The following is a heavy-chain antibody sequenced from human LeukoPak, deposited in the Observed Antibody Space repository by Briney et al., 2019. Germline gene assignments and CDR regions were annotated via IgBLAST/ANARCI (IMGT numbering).Heavy chain of an antibody. V-gene: IGHV3-66*01. J-gene: IGHJ4*02. CDR3: ARDLAARSLDY. CDR2: IYSGGST. D-gene: IGHD6-6*01. Sequence: GGSLRLSCAASGFTFSSYGMHWVRQAPGKGLEWVSVIYSGGSTYYADSVKGRFTISRDNSKNTLYLQMNSLRAEDTAVYYCARDLAARSLDYWGQGTLVTVSS. CDR1: GFTFSSYG.